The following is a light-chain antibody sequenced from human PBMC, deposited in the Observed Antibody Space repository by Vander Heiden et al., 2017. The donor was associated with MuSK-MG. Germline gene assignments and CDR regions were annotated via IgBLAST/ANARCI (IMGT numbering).Light chain of an antibody. CDR1: QGISSW. V-gene: IGKV1-12*01. CDR3: QTANSFPIT. CDR2: AAS. J-gene: IGKJ4*01. Sequence: DIQMTQSPSSVSASVGDRVTITCRASQGISSWLAWYQKKPGKAPKLLIYAASSLQSEVPSRFSGSGSGTDFTLTISSLQPEDFATYYCQTANSFPITFGRGTKVDIK.